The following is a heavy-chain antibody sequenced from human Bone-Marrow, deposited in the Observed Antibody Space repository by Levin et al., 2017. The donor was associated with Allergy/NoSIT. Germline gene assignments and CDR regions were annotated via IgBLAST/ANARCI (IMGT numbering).Heavy chain of an antibody. V-gene: IGHV3-21*01. CDR1: GFTFSSYS. CDR2: ISSSSSYI. J-gene: IGHJ4*02. CDR3: ARGAGYSSSWYLLGLDY. D-gene: IGHD6-13*01. Sequence: SGGSLRLSCAASGFTFSSYSMNWVRQAPGKGLEWVSSISSSSSYIYYADSVKGRFTISRDNAKNSLYLQMNSLRAEDTAVYYCARGAGYSSSWYLLGLDYWGQGTLVTVSS.